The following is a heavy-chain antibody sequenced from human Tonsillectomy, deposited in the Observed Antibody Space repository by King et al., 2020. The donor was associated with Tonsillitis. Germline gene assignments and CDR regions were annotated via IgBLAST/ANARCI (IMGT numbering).Heavy chain of an antibody. D-gene: IGHD3-22*01. CDR3: AREAPKLSFSYVSSGPLRAFDI. J-gene: IGHJ3*02. Sequence: QLQESGPGLAKPSQTLSLTCTVSGGSISSGAFYWSWIRQPAGKGLEWIGRIYTSGTTNYNPSLKSRVTMSLDTSKNQVSLKLSSVTAADTDVYYCAREAPKLSFSYVSSGPLRAFDIWGQGTLVTVSS. V-gene: IGHV4-61*02. CDR2: IYTSGTT. CDR1: GGSISSGAFY.